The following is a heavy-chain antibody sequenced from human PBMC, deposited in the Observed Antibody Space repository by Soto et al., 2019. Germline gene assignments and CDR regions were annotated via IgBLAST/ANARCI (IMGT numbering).Heavy chain of an antibody. V-gene: IGHV3-9*01. Sequence: EGQLVESGGGLVQPGRSERLSCAASGFTFDDYAMHWVRQAPGKGLEWVSRISWNSGSIGYADSVKGRFIISRDNAKNSLYLQMNSLRAEDTALYYCAKAVGSYGNFDYWGQGTLVTVSS. D-gene: IGHD5-18*01. J-gene: IGHJ4*02. CDR2: ISWNSGSI. CDR1: GFTFDDYA. CDR3: AKAVGSYGNFDY.